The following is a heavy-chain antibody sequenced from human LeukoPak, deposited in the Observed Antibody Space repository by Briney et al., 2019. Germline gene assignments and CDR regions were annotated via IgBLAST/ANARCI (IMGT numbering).Heavy chain of an antibody. CDR3: ARAGIGDVHYYMDV. D-gene: IGHD3-16*01. Sequence: ASVKVSCKASGYTFTSYGISWVRQAPGQGLEWMGWISTYNGNTNYAQKLQGRVTMTTDTSTSTAYMELRSLGSDDTAVYYCARAGIGDVHYYMDVWGKGTTVTVSS. CDR1: GYTFTSYG. CDR2: ISTYNGNT. V-gene: IGHV1-18*01. J-gene: IGHJ6*03.